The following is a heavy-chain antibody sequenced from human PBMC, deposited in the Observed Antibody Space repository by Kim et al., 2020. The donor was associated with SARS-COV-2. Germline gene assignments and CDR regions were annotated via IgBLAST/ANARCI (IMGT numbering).Heavy chain of an antibody. D-gene: IGHD6-19*01. CDR3: AAEIAVTGYVSFAY. V-gene: IGHV3-53*01. Sequence: GGSLRLSCVVSGFTVSSKTMYWVRQAAGEGLECVSGLYGDGTLHSADSVKGRFSISRDTSKNTLYLQMNTLRAEDTAVCYCAAEIAVTGYVSFAYWGQGTLVCASS. CDR1: GFTVSSKT. J-gene: IGHJ4*02. CDR2: LYGDGTL.